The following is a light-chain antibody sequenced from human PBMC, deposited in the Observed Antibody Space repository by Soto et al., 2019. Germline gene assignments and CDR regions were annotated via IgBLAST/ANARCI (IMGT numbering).Light chain of an antibody. J-gene: IGKJ5*01. CDR3: QQLNNYPLT. V-gene: IGKV1-9*01. CDR2: AAS. CDR1: QGISSY. Sequence: IQMTQSPSSLSSSVGDRVTITCQASQGISSYLTWYRQKTVRAPKLLIYAASTMQSGVPSRCSGRGSGTEFTLTISSLQPEDFATYYCQQLNNYPLTFGQGTRLEI.